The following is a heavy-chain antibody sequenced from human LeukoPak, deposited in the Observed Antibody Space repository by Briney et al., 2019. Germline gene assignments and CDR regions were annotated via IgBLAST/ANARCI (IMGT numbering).Heavy chain of an antibody. V-gene: IGHV3-20*04. Sequence: GGSLRLSCAASGFTFSSFGMHWVRQAPGKGLEWVSGINWNGGSTGYADSVKGRFTISRDNAKNSLYLQMNSLRAEDTALYYCARPALRSGSCYSCYYYYMDVWGKGTTVTVSS. D-gene: IGHD2-15*01. CDR2: INWNGGST. CDR3: ARPALRSGSCYSCYYYYMDV. CDR1: GFTFSSFG. J-gene: IGHJ6*03.